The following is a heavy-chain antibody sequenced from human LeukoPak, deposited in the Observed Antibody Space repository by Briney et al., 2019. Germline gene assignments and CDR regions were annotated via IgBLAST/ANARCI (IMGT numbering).Heavy chain of an antibody. CDR3: ARGAGFDY. V-gene: IGHV4-34*01. Sequence: SETLSLTCAVYGGSFSGYYWSWIRQPPGKGLEWIGEINHSGSTNYNPALKNRVTISVDTSKNQFSLKLSSVTAADTAVYYCARGAGFDYWGQGTLVTVSS. CDR2: INHSGST. J-gene: IGHJ4*02. CDR1: GGSFSGYY.